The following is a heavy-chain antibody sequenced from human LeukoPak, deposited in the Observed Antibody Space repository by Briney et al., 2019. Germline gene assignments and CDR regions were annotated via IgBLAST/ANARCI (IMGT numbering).Heavy chain of an antibody. CDR3: ARRISTRRGETCSSTGCYFDY. V-gene: IGHV4-38-2*01. D-gene: IGHD2-2*01. CDR1: GFSISSGYF. CDR2: IFHSGIT. Sequence: SETLSLTCAVSGFSISSGYFWAWIRQSPGKGLEWIGSIFHSGITYYNPSLKSRITISVDTSKNQFSLRLSSVTAADTAVYYCARRISTRRGETCSSTGCYFDYWGQGTLVTVSS. J-gene: IGHJ4*02.